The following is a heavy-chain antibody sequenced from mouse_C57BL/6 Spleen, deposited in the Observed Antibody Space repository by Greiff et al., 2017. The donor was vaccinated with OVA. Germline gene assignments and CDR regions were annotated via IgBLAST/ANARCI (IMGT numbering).Heavy chain of an antibody. V-gene: IGHV10-1*01. CDR3: VRQRDGFAY. CDR2: IRSKSNNYAT. CDR1: GFSFNTYA. J-gene: IGHJ3*01. Sequence: DVMLVESGGGLVQPKGSLKLSCAASGFSFNTYAMNWVRQAPGKGLEWVARIRSKSNNYATYYADSVKDRFTISRDDSESMLYLQMNNLKTEDTAMYYCVRQRDGFAYWGQGTLVTVSA.